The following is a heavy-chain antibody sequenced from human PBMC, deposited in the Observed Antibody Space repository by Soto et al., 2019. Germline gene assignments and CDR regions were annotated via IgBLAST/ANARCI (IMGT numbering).Heavy chain of an antibody. D-gene: IGHD3-3*01. CDR3: AKDWTSI. CDR2: ISYDGGTK. J-gene: IGHJ3*02. Sequence: HPGGSLRLSCAASGFTFSKYAVHWVRQAPGKGLEWVAVISYDGGTKNYADSVKGRFTISRDNSKNTLYLQMNSLRAEDTAVYYCAKDWTSIWGQGTMVTVSS. V-gene: IGHV3-30-3*01. CDR1: GFTFSKYA.